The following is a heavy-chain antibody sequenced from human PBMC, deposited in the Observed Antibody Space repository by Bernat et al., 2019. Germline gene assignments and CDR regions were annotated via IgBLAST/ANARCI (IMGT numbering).Heavy chain of an antibody. J-gene: IGHJ4*02. V-gene: IGHV3-23*04. Sequence: VQLVESGGGVVQPGRSLRLSCAASGFTFENCGMTWVRQVPGKGLQWVSTISDTGGNTHYADSVKGRFTISRDNSKNTLYLQMNGLRAEDTAIYYCAKDAGGGYTMFQYWGQGTLVTVSS. D-gene: IGHD6-19*01. CDR1: GFTFENCG. CDR3: AKDAGGGYTMFQY. CDR2: ISDTGGNT.